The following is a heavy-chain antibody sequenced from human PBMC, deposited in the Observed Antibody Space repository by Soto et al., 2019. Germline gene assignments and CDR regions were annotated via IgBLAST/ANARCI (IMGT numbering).Heavy chain of an antibody. D-gene: IGHD3-16*01. J-gene: IGHJ6*02. CDR2: ISSSSYI. Sequence: GGSLRLSCAASGFTFSSYSMNWVRQAPGKGLEWVSSISSSSYIYYADSVKGRFTISRDNAKNSLYLQMNSLRAEDTAVYYCARGLYYDYVWGGYSPMDVWGQGTTVTVSS. CDR1: GFTFSSYS. V-gene: IGHV3-21*01. CDR3: ARGLYYDYVWGGYSPMDV.